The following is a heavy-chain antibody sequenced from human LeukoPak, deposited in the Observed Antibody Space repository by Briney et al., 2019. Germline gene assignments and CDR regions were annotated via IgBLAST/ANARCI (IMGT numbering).Heavy chain of an antibody. CDR1: GGSISSSSYY. J-gene: IGHJ6*02. CDR2: IYYSGST. V-gene: IGHV4-39*07. Sequence: PSETLSLTCTVSGGSISSSSYYWGWIRQPPGKGLEWIGSIYYSGSTYYNPSLKSRVTISVDTSKNQFSLKLSSVTAADTAVYYCARGKVATITGYYYYGMDVWGQGTTVTVSS. D-gene: IGHD5-12*01. CDR3: ARGKVATITGYYYYGMDV.